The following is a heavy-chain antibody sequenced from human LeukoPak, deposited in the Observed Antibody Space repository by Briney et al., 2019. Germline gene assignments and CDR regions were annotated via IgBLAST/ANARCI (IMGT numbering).Heavy chain of an antibody. CDR2: ISGNGDST. CDR3: ARDLGTVFPGVFDY. D-gene: IGHD1-1*01. Sequence: GGSLRLSCAASGFTFRSYAMSWVRQAPGKGLEWVSGISGNGDSTYYAGSVKGRFTISRDNSKNTLYLQMNSLRAEDTAVYYCARDLGTVFPGVFDYWGQGLLVTVSS. CDR1: GFTFRSYA. J-gene: IGHJ4*02. V-gene: IGHV3-23*01.